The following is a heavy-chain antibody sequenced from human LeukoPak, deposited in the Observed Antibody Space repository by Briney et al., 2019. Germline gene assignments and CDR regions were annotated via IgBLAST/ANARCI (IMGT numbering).Heavy chain of an antibody. CDR3: ANSGIAVDPYYYYGMDV. CDR2: ISGSGGST. V-gene: IGHV3-23*01. J-gene: IGHJ6*02. D-gene: IGHD6-19*01. CDR1: GFTFSSYA. Sequence: QPGGSLRLSCAASGFTFSSYAMSWVRQAPGKGLEWVSAISGSGGSTYYADSVKGRFTISRDNSKNTLYLQMNSLRAEDTAVYYCANSGIAVDPYYYYGMDVWGQGTTVTVSS.